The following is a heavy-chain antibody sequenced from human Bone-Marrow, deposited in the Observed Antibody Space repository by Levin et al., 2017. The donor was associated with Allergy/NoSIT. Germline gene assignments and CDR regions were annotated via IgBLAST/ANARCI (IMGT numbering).Heavy chain of an antibody. CDR1: GDSISNDNYY. D-gene: IGHD2/OR15-2a*01. CDR2: VYYTGSA. V-gene: IGHV4-39*07. Sequence: SETLSLTCTVSGDSISNDNYYWAWIRQPPGTGLEWIGSVYYTGSAYYNPSLKTRLTMSVDTSKNQFSLRFNSVTAADTAIYYCAGEPNSPYYYYYGLDVWGQGTAVTVSS. CDR3: AGEPNSPYYYYYGLDV. J-gene: IGHJ6*02.